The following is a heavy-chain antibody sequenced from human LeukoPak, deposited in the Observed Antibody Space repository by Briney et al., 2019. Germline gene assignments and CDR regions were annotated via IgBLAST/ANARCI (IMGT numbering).Heavy chain of an antibody. CDR1: GFSFSTYD. V-gene: IGHV3-64*01. Sequence: GGSLRLSCVASGFSFSTYDIHWVRQAPGKGPEYVSGIDSIGTDTYYANSVKGRFIVSRDNSKSTVYLQMGSLRAEDMAVYYCGIPYDPGPYQPLRYWGQGTLVTVSS. CDR3: GIPYDPGPYQPLRY. CDR2: IDSIGTDT. D-gene: IGHD2-2*01. J-gene: IGHJ4*02.